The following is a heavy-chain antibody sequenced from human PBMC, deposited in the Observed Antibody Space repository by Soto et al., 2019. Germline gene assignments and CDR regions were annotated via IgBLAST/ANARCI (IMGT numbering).Heavy chain of an antibody. Sequence: GSLRLSCAASGLDVSTNYMNWVRQAPGKGLEWVSMIYSSGTTYYADSVKGRFSISRDKSKNTLYLQMNGLRADDTAVYYCARGTSGYSFWGQGTLVTVSS. CDR1: GLDVSTNY. CDR3: ARGTSGYSF. CDR2: IYSSGTT. V-gene: IGHV3-53*01. D-gene: IGHD3-22*01. J-gene: IGHJ4*02.